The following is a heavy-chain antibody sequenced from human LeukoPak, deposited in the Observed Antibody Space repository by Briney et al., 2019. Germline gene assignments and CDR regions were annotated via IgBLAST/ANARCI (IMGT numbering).Heavy chain of an antibody. CDR2: INSDGSST. Sequence: GGSLRLSRAASGFTFSSYWMHWVRQAPGKGLVWVSRINSDGSSTSYADSVKGRFTISRDNAKNTLYLQMNSLRAEDTAVYYCARDTYYYDSSGYLLPDAFDIWGQGTMVTVSS. CDR1: GFTFSSYW. D-gene: IGHD3-22*01. V-gene: IGHV3-74*01. J-gene: IGHJ3*02. CDR3: ARDTYYYDSSGYLLPDAFDI.